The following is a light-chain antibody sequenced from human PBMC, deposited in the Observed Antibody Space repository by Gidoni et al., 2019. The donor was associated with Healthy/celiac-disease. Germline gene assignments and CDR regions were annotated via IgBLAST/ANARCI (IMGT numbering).Light chain of an antibody. CDR1: QSVSSY. CDR2: DAS. V-gene: IGKV3-11*01. Sequence: EIVLTHSPATLSLSPGERATLSCRASQSVSSYLAWYQQKPGQAPRILIYDASNRATGIPARFSGSGSGTDFTLTISSLEPEDFAVYYCQQRSNWPRTFGQGTKVEIK. CDR3: QQRSNWPRT. J-gene: IGKJ1*01.